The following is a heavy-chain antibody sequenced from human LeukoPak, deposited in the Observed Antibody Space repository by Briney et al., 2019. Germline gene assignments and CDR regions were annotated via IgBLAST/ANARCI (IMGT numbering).Heavy chain of an antibody. CDR3: ARDYGYCSGGSCYPKY. V-gene: IGHV3-30-3*01. CDR1: GFTFSSYA. J-gene: IGHJ4*02. D-gene: IGHD2-15*01. Sequence: QPGRSLRLSCAASGFTFSSYAMHWVRQAPGKGLEWVAVISYDGSNKYYADSVKGRFTISRDNSKNTLYLQMNSLRAEDTAVYYCARDYGYCSGGSCYPKYWGQGTLVTVSS. CDR2: ISYDGSNK.